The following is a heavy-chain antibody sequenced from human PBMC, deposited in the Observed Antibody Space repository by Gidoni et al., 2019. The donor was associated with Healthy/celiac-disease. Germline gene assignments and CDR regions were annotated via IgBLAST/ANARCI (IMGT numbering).Heavy chain of an antibody. V-gene: IGHV3-30*04. CDR2: ISYDGSKK. Sequence: QVPLVESGGGVVQPGRSLRLSCAASGFTFRSYAMHWVRQAPGKGLELVADISYDGSKKYYAGSVKRRFTISRDNSKNTLYLQMNSLRAEDTAVYYCARDVLQLWLIYWGQGTLVTVSS. J-gene: IGHJ4*02. CDR3: ARDVLQLWLIY. CDR1: GFTFRSYA. D-gene: IGHD5-18*01.